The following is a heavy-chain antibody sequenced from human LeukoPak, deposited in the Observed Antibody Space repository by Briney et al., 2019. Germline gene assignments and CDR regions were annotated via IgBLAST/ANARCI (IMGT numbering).Heavy chain of an antibody. J-gene: IGHJ4*02. V-gene: IGHV3-30*18. D-gene: IGHD3-22*01. Sequence: GGSLRLSCAASGFTFSSYGMHWVRQAPGKGLEWVAVISYDGSNKYYADSVKGRFTISRDNSKNTLYLQMNSLRAEDTAVYYCAKDSGYYYDSSGYSYWGQGTLVTVSS. CDR2: ISYDGSNK. CDR3: AKDSGYYYDSSGYSY. CDR1: GFTFSSYG.